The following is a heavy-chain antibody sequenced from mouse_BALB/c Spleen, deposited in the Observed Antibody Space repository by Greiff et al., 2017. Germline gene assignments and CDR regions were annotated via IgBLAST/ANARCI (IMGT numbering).Heavy chain of an antibody. V-gene: IGHV6-6*02. CDR1: GFTFSNYW. D-gene: IGHD1-1*01. Sequence: EVQLVESGGGLVQPGGSMKLSCVASGFTFSNYWMNWVRQSPEKGLEWVAEIRLKSNNYATHYAESVKGRFTISRDDSKSSVYLQMNNLRAEDTGIYYCTRNYGSIYAMDYWGQGTSVTVSS. CDR2: IRLKSNNYAT. J-gene: IGHJ4*01. CDR3: TRNYGSIYAMDY.